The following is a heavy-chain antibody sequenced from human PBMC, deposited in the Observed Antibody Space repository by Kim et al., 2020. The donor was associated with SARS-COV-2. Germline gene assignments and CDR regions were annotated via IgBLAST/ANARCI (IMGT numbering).Heavy chain of an antibody. CDR3: ARRYSSGWFYDY. Sequence: YHNASPKRRVTRSEDTSKNQFSLKLSSVTAADTAIYYCARRYSSGWFYDYWGQGTLVSVSS. V-gene: IGHV4-39*01. J-gene: IGHJ4*02. D-gene: IGHD6-19*01.